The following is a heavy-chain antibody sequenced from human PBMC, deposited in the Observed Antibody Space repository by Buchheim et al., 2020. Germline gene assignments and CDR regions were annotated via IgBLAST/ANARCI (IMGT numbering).Heavy chain of an antibody. CDR2: IFYSGNT. CDR1: GGSISSDY. Sequence: QVQLQESGPGQVKPSETLSLTCTVSGGSISSDYWSWIRQSPGKGLEWIGCIFYSGNTHYNPSLKIRFTISLYQSKNQFSLKLNSVTAADTAVYYCARGSGNSWHLLHWGQGTL. J-gene: IGHJ1*01. D-gene: IGHD6-13*01. V-gene: IGHV4-59*01. CDR3: ARGSGNSWHLLH.